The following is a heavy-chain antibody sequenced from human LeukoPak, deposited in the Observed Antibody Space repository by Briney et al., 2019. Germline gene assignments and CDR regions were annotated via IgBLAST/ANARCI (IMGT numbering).Heavy chain of an antibody. V-gene: IGHV3-30*18. D-gene: IGHD2-2*01. Sequence: GGSLRLSCAASGFTYSTYGMHGVRQAPGKGLEWLAVISYDGRNTYYADCVKGRLTISRDNSKNTLFLQMNSLRGEDTAVYYCAKDRLVVAPAAMTSNFDYWGQGTLVTVSS. CDR1: GFTYSTYG. J-gene: IGHJ4*02. CDR3: AKDRLVVAPAAMTSNFDY. CDR2: ISYDGRNT.